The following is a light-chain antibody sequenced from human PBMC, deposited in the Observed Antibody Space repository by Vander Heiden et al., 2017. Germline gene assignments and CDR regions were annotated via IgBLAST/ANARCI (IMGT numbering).Light chain of an antibody. J-gene: IGLJ2*01. V-gene: IGLV4-69*01. CDR1: SRHDNYA. CDR3: QTWGSGIVV. CDR2: VNSDGSH. Sequence: QLVVTQSPSASASLGASVKPTCTLNSRHDNYAIAWHQQQPEKGPRYLMKVNSDGSHSKGDGIPDRFSGSSSGAERYLIISSLQSEDEADYYCQTWGSGIVVFGGGTKLTVL.